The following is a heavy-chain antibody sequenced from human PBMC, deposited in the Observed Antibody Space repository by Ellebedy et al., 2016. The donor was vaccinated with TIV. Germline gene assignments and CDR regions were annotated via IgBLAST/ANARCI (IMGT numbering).Heavy chain of an antibody. V-gene: IGHV3-9*01. CDR2: ISWNSGSI. D-gene: IGHD1-26*01. Sequence: GGSLRLXCAASGFTFDDYAMHWVRQAPGKGLEWVSGISWNSGSIGYADSVKGRFTISRDNAKNSLYLQMNSLRAEDTALYYCAKDQWELLRVRAFDIWGQGTMVTVSS. CDR1: GFTFDDYA. CDR3: AKDQWELLRVRAFDI. J-gene: IGHJ3*02.